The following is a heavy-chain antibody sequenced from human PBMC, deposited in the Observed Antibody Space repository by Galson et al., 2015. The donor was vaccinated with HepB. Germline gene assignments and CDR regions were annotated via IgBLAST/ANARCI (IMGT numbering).Heavy chain of an antibody. J-gene: IGHJ5*02. D-gene: IGHD4-23*01. CDR2: IGGTSDSA. CDR1: GFTFSNYA. V-gene: IGHV3-23*01. CDR3: ARDAINGNGIFDWFDP. Sequence: SLRLPCAASGFTFSNYAMSWVRQAPGKGLEWVSTIGGTSDSAKYADSVKGRFTISRVNSGNTLYLQMNSLRAEDTAAYYCARDAINGNGIFDWFDPWGQGTLVTVSS.